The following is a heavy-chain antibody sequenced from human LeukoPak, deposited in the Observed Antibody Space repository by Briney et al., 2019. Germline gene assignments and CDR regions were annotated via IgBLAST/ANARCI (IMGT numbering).Heavy chain of an antibody. D-gene: IGHD3-10*01. CDR2: ISGSSSYI. V-gene: IGHV3-21*01. Sequence: GGSLRLSCAASGFTFSSYNMNWVRQAPGKGLEWVSSISGSSSYIYYADSVKGRFTISRDNAKKSLYLQMNSLRAEDTAVYYCARSELGYNYYYMDVWGKGTTVTISS. CDR3: ARSELGYNYYYMDV. CDR1: GFTFSSYN. J-gene: IGHJ6*03.